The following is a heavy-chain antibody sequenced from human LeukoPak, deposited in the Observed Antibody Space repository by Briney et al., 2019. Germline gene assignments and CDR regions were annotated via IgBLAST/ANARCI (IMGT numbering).Heavy chain of an antibody. CDR2: IYYSGST. Sequence: PSETLSLTRTVSGGSISSSSYYWGWIRQPPGKGLEWIGSIYYSGSTYYNPSLKSRVTISVDTSKNQFSLKLSSVTAADTAVYYCARQGDCSSTSCSKSSFDYWGQGTLVTVSS. D-gene: IGHD2-2*01. CDR3: ARQGDCSSTSCSKSSFDY. CDR1: GGSISSSSYY. J-gene: IGHJ4*02. V-gene: IGHV4-39*01.